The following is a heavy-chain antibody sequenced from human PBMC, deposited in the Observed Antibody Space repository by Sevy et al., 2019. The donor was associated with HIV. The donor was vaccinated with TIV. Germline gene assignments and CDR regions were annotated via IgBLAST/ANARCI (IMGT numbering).Heavy chain of an antibody. CDR1: GFPPSDYS. J-gene: IGHJ3*02. CDR3: AVNWNYVAPGAFDI. V-gene: IGHV3-21*01. CDR2: ISSSSSYI. Sequence: GGSLRLSCVASGFPPSDYSFSDYWMSWVRQAPGKGLEWVSSISSSSSYIYYADSVKGRFTISRDNAKNSLYLQMNSLRAEDTAVYYCAVNWNYVAPGAFDIWGQGTMVTVSS. D-gene: IGHD1-7*01.